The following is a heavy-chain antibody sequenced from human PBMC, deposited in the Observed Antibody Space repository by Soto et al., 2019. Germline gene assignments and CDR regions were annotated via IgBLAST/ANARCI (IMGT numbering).Heavy chain of an antibody. CDR2: IYHSGST. CDR1: GGSISSVGYS. Sequence: PSETLSLTCAVSGGSISSVGYSWSWIRQPPGKGLEGIGYIYHSGSTYYNPSLKSRVTISVDRTKNQSSLKLSSVTAGDTAVYYCARSPYSRSWYKSVTPWYYFDYWGQGTLVTVSS. V-gene: IGHV4-30-2*01. CDR3: ARSPYSRSWYKSVTPWYYFDY. D-gene: IGHD6-13*01. J-gene: IGHJ4*02.